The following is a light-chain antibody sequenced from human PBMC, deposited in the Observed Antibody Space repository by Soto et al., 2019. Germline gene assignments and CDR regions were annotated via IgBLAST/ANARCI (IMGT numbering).Light chain of an antibody. CDR3: QQYHNLWT. CDR2: GAS. V-gene: IGKV3-20*01. Sequence: EIVLTQSPGTLSLSPGERATLSCRASQSVRNNNLNWYQQKAGQAPRLLIYGASIRATGIPDRFSGSGSGTDFTLTITSLQSEDFALYYCQQYHNLWTFGQGTKVDIK. J-gene: IGKJ1*01. CDR1: QSVRNNN.